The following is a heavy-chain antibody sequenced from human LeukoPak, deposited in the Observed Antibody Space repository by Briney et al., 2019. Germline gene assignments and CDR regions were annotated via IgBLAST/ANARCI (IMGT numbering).Heavy chain of an antibody. J-gene: IGHJ3*01. CDR3: AIEPSR. CDR2: ISSSSSYI. Sequence: TAESLRLSCAVSGFTFSSYSMNWVRHPPGKGLEWVSSISSSSSYIYYADSVKGRFTISRDNAKNSLYLQMNSLRAEDTAVYYCAIEPSRWGQGTMVTVSS. V-gene: IGHV3-21*01. CDR1: GFTFSSYS.